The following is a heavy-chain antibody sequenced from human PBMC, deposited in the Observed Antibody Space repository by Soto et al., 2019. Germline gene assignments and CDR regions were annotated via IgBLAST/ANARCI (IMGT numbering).Heavy chain of an antibody. V-gene: IGHV1-2*02. CDR1: GYPFTGYY. Sequence: DSVQVSCTASGYPFTGYYMHWVRQAPGQGLEWMGWINPNSGGTNYAQKFQGRVTMTRDTSISTAYMELSRLRSDDTAVYYCARDTGMRNDLEYWGQGTLVTV. D-gene: IGHD1-1*01. CDR2: INPNSGGT. CDR3: ARDTGMRNDLEY. J-gene: IGHJ4*02.